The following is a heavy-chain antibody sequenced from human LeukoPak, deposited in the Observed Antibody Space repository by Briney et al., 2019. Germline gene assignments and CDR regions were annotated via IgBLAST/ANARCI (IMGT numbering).Heavy chain of an antibody. V-gene: IGHV4-59*08. D-gene: IGHD3-10*01. CDR2: IYYSGST. J-gene: IGHJ3*02. Sequence: SETLSLTCTVSGGSISSYYWSWTRQPPGKGLEWIGYIYYSGSTNYNPSLKSRVTISVDTSKNQFSLKLSSVTAADTAVYYCARRITMVRGVIGHAFDIWGQGTMVTVSS. CDR3: ARRITMVRGVIGHAFDI. CDR1: GGSISSYY.